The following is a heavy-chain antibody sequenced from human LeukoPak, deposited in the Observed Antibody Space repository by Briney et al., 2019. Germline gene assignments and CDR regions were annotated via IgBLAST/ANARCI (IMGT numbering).Heavy chain of an antibody. D-gene: IGHD6-19*01. Sequence: GESLKISCKGSGYSFTSYWIGWVRQMPGKGLEWMGIIYRGGSDTRYSPSFQCQVTISADKSITTAYLQWSSLKASDTAMYYCARILAVAGNPMFDYWGQGTLVTVSS. CDR2: IYRGGSDT. CDR1: GYSFTSYW. CDR3: ARILAVAGNPMFDY. V-gene: IGHV5-51*01. J-gene: IGHJ4*02.